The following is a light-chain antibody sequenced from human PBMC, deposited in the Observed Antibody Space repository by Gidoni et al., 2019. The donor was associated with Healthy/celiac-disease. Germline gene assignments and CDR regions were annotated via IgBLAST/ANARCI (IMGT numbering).Light chain of an antibody. J-gene: IGKJ1*01. V-gene: IGKV1-9*01. Sequence: DIQLTQSPSFLSASVGDRVTITCRASQGISSYLAWSQQKPGKAPKLLLYAASTLPSGVPSRLSGRGSGTEFTLTLSSLHPEDFATYFCQQLNSYPQTFGQGTKVEI. CDR2: AAS. CDR1: QGISSY. CDR3: QQLNSYPQT.